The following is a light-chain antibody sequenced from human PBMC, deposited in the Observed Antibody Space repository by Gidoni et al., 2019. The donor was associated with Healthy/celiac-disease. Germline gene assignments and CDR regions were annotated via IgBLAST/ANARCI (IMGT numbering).Light chain of an antibody. Sequence: SYELTQPPSVSVPPGQTASITCSGDKLGDKYACWYQQKPGPSPVLVIYQDSKRPSGIPERFSGSNSGNTATLTISGTQAMDEADYYCQAWASSPVVFGGGTKLTVL. J-gene: IGLJ2*01. V-gene: IGLV3-1*01. CDR2: QDS. CDR3: QAWASSPVV. CDR1: KLGDKY.